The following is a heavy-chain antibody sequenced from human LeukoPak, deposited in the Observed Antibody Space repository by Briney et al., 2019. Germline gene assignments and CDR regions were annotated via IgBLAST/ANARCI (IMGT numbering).Heavy chain of an antibody. CDR2: IKQDGSEK. Sequence: GGSLRLSCAASGFTFSSYWMSWVRQAPGKGLEWVANIKQDGSEKYYVDSVKGRFTISRDNAKNSLYLQMNSLRADDTAIYYCASSTVTTRGVGDFDLWGHGTWVTVSS. J-gene: IGHJ3*01. V-gene: IGHV3-7*02. CDR1: GFTFSSYW. CDR3: ASSTVTTRGVGDFDL. D-gene: IGHD4-17*01.